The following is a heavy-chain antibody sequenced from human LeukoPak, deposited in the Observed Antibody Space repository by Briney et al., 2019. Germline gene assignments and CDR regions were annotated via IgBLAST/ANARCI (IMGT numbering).Heavy chain of an antibody. Sequence: ASVKVSCKASGYTFTSYYMHWVRQAPGQGLEWMGIINPSGGSTSYAQKFQGRVTMTRDTSASTVYMELSSLRSEDTAVYYCARGRSKDYYGSGSHYWGQGTLVTVSS. D-gene: IGHD3-10*01. CDR1: GYTFTSYY. J-gene: IGHJ4*02. V-gene: IGHV1-46*01. CDR3: ARGRSKDYYGSGSHY. CDR2: INPSGGST.